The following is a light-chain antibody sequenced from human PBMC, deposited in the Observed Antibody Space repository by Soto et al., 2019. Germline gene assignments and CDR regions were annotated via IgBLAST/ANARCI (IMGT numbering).Light chain of an antibody. J-gene: IGKJ1*01. V-gene: IGKV1-39*01. CDR2: AAS. Sequence: EIQMAQSPSSLSASVGDRITITCRASQSIRDSLNWYQHKPGMAPQLMIFAASNLHSGVPSRFSVSGSGTDFTLTISSLQPEDFATYYCQQTFGMFPWTFGQGTKVEMK. CDR1: QSIRDS. CDR3: QQTFGMFPWT.